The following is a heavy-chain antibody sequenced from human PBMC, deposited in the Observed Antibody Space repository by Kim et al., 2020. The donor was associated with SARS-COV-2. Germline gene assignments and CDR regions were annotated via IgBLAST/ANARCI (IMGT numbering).Heavy chain of an antibody. V-gene: IGHV3-30-3*01. D-gene: IGHD3-16*01. Sequence: GGSLRLSCAASGFTFSSYAMHWVRQAPGKGLEWVAVISYDGSNKYYADSVKGRFTISRDNSKNTLYLQMNSLRAEDTAVYYCARGGIYTTCFDYWGQGTLVTVSS. CDR3: ARGGIYTTCFDY. CDR1: GFTFSSYA. J-gene: IGHJ4*02. CDR2: ISYDGSNK.